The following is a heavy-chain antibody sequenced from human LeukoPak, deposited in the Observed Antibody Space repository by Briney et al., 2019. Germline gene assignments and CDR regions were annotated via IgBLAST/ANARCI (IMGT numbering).Heavy chain of an antibody. CDR3: ARGRLYYYDSSGVYYFDY. D-gene: IGHD3-22*01. V-gene: IGHV4-39*07. Sequence: SETLSLTCNVSGVSISSSSYYWGWIRQPPGKGLEWIGSIYYSGSTYYNPSLKSRVTISVDTSKNQFSLKLSSVTAADTAVYYCARGRLYYYDSSGVYYFDYWGQGTLVTVSS. J-gene: IGHJ4*02. CDR2: IYYSGST. CDR1: GVSISSSSYY.